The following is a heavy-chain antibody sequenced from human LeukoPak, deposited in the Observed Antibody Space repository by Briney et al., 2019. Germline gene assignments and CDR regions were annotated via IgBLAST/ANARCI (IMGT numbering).Heavy chain of an antibody. J-gene: IGHJ4*02. CDR3: ARDHREMATIDGQFDY. D-gene: IGHD5-24*01. CDR1: GFSFSTYD. V-gene: IGHV3-30*02. Sequence: PGGSLRLSCVASGFSFSTYDLHWVRQAPGKRREWVAFIRHDGVTNYYIFSVESRFTTSRDNSKNTLYLQMSSLRAEDTAVYYCARDHREMATIDGQFDYWGRGTLVTVSS. CDR2: IRHDGVTN.